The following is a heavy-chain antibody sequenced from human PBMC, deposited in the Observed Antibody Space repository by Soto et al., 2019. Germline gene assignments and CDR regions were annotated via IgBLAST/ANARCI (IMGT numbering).Heavy chain of an antibody. Sequence: QVQLQESGPGLVKPSETLSLTCTVSGGSINNYYWSWIRQPPGDGLEWIGSIYYAGSSNYNPSLNSRVTISLDTSKNHFSLKLTSVTAADTAVYYCARHSWEPRKTFDYWGQGTLVTVSS. V-gene: IGHV4-59*08. CDR2: IYYAGSS. D-gene: IGHD1-1*01. CDR3: ARHSWEPRKTFDY. J-gene: IGHJ4*01. CDR1: GGSINNYY.